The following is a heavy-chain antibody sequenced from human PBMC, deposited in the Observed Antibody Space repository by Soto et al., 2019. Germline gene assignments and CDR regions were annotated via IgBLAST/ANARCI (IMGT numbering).Heavy chain of an antibody. CDR2: IRSKANSYAT. D-gene: IGHD3-22*01. V-gene: IGHV3-73*01. CDR3: TSLYDSSGSFDY. J-gene: IGHJ4*02. CDR1: GFTFSGSA. Sequence: EVQLVESGGGLVQPGGSRKLSCAASGFTFSGSAMHWVRQASGKGLEWVGRIRSKANSYATAYAASVKGRFTISRDDSNNTAYLQMNSLKTEDTAVYYCTSLYDSSGSFDYWGQGTLVTVSS.